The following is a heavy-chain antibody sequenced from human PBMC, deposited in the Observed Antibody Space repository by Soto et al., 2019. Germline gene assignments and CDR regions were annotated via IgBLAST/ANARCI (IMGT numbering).Heavy chain of an antibody. D-gene: IGHD6-19*01. CDR3: ARDNAVAGNDY. V-gene: IGHV3-7*01. CDR2: IKQDGSEK. CDR1: GFTSSSYW. Sequence: PGGSLRLSCAASGFTSSSYWMSWVRQAPGKGLEWVANIKQDGSEKYYVDSVKGRFTISRDNAKNSLYLQMNSLRAEDTAVYYCARDNAVAGNDYWGQGTLVTVSS. J-gene: IGHJ4*02.